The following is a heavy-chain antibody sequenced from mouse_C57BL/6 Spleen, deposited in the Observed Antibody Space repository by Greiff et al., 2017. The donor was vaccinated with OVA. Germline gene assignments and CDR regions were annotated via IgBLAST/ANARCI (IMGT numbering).Heavy chain of an antibody. J-gene: IGHJ4*01. CDR1: GYTFTGYW. V-gene: IGHV1-9*01. D-gene: IGHD2-3*01. CDR3: ARRGGWSPKDY. CDR2: ILPGSGST. Sequence: VQLQQSGAGLMKPGASVKLSCKATGYTFTGYWIEWVKQRPGHGLEWIGEILPGSGSTTYNEKLSGKATFTADTSSYTAYMQLSSLTTEDSAIYYCARRGGWSPKDYWGQGTSVTVSS.